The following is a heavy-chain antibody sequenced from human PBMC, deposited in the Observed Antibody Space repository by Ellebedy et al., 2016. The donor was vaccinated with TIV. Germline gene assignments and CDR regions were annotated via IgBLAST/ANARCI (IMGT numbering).Heavy chain of an antibody. CDR3: ARDRMRGDPRSSYYYGMDV. CDR2: TSGYNGNT. V-gene: IGHV1-18*01. D-gene: IGHD3-16*01. J-gene: IGHJ6*02. Sequence: ASVKVSCKASGYIFSSYGISWVRQAPGQGLEWLGWTSGYNGNTNYSQKLQGRVTMTTDTSTNTAYMEVRSLRADDTAVYYCARDRMRGDPRSSYYYGMDVWGQGTTVTVSS. CDR1: GYIFSSYG.